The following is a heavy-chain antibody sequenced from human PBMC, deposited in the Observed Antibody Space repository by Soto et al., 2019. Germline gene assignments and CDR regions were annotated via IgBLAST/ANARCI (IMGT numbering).Heavy chain of an antibody. J-gene: IGHJ6*02. CDR2: IYDSGTT. Sequence: QVQLQESGPGLVKPSGTLSLTCAVSGDSITNNNCWNWVRQPPGKGLEWIGEIYDSGTTNDNPSLKSRVTMSVDKSKNQFSLRLNSLTAADTAVYYCARRGVTTFGVVITGYGFDVWGQGTTVTVSS. D-gene: IGHD3-3*01. V-gene: IGHV4-4*02. CDR1: GDSITNNNC. CDR3: ARRGVTTFGVVITGYGFDV.